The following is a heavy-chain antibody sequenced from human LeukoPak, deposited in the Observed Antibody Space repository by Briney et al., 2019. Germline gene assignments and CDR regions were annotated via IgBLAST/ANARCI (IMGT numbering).Heavy chain of an antibody. CDR2: INSRSTYI. CDR3: ARDETNGFDS. V-gene: IGHV3-21*01. J-gene: IGHJ5*01. CDR1: GFTFSSYS. Sequence: GGSLRLSCAASGFTFSSYSMNWVRQAPGKGLEWVSSINSRSTYIFYADSVMGRFTISRDNAKNSLLLQMNSLRAEDTAVYYCARDETNGFDSWGQGTLVTVSS. D-gene: IGHD1-14*01.